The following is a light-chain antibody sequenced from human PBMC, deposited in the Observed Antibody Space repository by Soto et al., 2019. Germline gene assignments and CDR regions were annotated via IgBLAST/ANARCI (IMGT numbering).Light chain of an antibody. V-gene: IGKV3D-20*01. J-gene: IGKJ2*01. Sequence: IVLTQSPATMSLSPGERATLSCGASERVSSSYVAWYQMKAGLAPRLLIHDASTRASGIPDRFRGSKSGTDFTLTIRGLEPEDAALYYCLQDYNFPYTFGQGTKLEIK. CDR2: DAS. CDR1: ERVSSSY. CDR3: LQDYNFPYT.